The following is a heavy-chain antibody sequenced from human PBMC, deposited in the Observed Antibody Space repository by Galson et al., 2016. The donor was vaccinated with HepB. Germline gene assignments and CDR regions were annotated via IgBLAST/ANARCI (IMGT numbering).Heavy chain of an antibody. CDR1: GFTFSNNG. Sequence: SLRLSCATSGFTFSNNGMSWVRQAPGKGLEWVSTFGVSVNTYYADSVKGRFTISRDNSKNTMWLQMNSLRAEDTAVYYCATRSSGGQSYLAYWGQGTLVTVSS. CDR2: FGVSVNT. D-gene: IGHD2-15*01. CDR3: ATRSSGGQSYLAY. J-gene: IGHJ4*02. V-gene: IGHV3-23*01.